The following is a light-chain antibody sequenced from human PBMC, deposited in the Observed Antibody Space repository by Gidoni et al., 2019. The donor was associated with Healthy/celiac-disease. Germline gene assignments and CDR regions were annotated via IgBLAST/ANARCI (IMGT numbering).Light chain of an antibody. CDR1: HGVSNN. J-gene: IGKJ4*01. V-gene: IGKV3D-15*01. Sequence: EIVMTHSPAPLSVSPGERATLPCRASHGVSNNLALYQQKPGPAPRLLIYGASTRATGIPARFSGSGSGTEFTLTISSLQSEDFAVYYCQQYNNWPLTFGGGTKVEIK. CDR2: GAS. CDR3: QQYNNWPLT.